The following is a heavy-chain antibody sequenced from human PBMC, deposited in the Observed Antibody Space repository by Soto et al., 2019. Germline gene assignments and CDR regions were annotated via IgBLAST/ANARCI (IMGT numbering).Heavy chain of an antibody. Sequence: GASVKVSCKASGYSFTNNDVTWVRQATGQGLEWMGWMNPGSGDTGYAQKFQGRVTMTRDISIATAYMELSSLRSDDTAIYYCARMATFGSLNWFDPWGQGTLVTVCS. D-gene: IGHD3-16*01. J-gene: IGHJ5*02. CDR2: MNPGSGDT. V-gene: IGHV1-8*01. CDR3: ARMATFGSLNWFDP. CDR1: GYSFTNND.